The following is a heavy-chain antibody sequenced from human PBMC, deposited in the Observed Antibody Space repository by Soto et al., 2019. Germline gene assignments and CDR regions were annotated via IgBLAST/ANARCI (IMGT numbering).Heavy chain of an antibody. D-gene: IGHD6-13*01. CDR3: AKDYAWIAASLEP. V-gene: IGHV3-23*01. CDR2: LRASGGST. CDR1: GFTFSSYA. J-gene: IGHJ5*02. Sequence: EVQLLESGGGLVQPGGSLRLSCAASGFTFSSYAMDWVRQAPGKGLEWVSALRASGGSTYYADSVRGRFTISRDNSKNTLYLQMNSLREEDTAVYYCAKDYAWIAASLEPWGQGTLVTVSS.